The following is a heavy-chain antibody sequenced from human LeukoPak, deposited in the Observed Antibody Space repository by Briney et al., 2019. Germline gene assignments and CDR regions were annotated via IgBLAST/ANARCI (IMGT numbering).Heavy chain of an antibody. J-gene: IGHJ6*02. V-gene: IGHV4-4*07. CDR3: ARNEVETTVYCMDV. D-gene: IGHD1-26*01. Sequence: SETLSLTCSVSGVSISPYYWIWIRQPAGKGLAWIGCMSVSGTTNYNPSLKSRVTMSLDTSKNQFSLKLSSVTAADTAVYYCARNEVETTVYCMDVWGQGTTVTVSS. CDR2: MSVSGTT. CDR1: GVSISPYY.